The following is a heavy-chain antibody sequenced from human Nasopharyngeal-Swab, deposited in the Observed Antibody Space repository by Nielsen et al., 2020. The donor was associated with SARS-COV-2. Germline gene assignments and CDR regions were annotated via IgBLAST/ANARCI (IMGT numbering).Heavy chain of an antibody. J-gene: IGHJ4*02. Sequence: SVKVSCKASGFTFTSSAVQWVRQARGQRLEWIGWIVVGSGNTNYAQKFQERVTITRDMSTSTAYMELSSLRSEDTAVYYCAAGVYYDFWSGYPPLDYWGQGALVTVSS. CDR3: AAGVYYDFWSGYPPLDY. V-gene: IGHV1-58*01. CDR2: IVVGSGNT. CDR1: GFTFTSSA. D-gene: IGHD3-3*01.